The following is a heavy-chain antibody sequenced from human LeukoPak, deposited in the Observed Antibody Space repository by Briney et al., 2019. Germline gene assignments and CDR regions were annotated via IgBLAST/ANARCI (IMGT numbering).Heavy chain of an antibody. J-gene: IGHJ4*02. CDR3: ARFGKAAARDF. Sequence: ASVKVSCKASGYSFTGYYIIWVRQAPGQGLEWMGWINPDSGVTNFANNFQGRVTLTRDTSINTAYMELSGPSYDDTAVYFCARFGKAAARDFWGQGTLVTVSS. CDR1: GYSFTGYY. V-gene: IGHV1-2*02. D-gene: IGHD6-13*01. CDR2: INPDSGVT.